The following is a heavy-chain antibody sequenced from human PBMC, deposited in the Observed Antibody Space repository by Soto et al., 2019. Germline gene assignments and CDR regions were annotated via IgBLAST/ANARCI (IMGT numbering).Heavy chain of an antibody. D-gene: IGHD3-22*01. CDR1: GGTFSSYA. V-gene: IGHV1-69*01. Sequence: QVQLVQSGAEVKKPGSSVKVSCKASGGTFSSYAISWVRQAPGQGLEWMGGIIPIFGTANYAQKFQGRVTITADEPPNTAYMELRSLRSEDTAVYYCAKEGHDGVYYDSSGGDYYYYGMDVWGQGTTVTVSS. J-gene: IGHJ6*02. CDR3: AKEGHDGVYYDSSGGDYYYYGMDV. CDR2: IIPIFGTA.